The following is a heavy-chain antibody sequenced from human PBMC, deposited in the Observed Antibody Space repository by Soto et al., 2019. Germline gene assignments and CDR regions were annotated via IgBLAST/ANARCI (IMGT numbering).Heavy chain of an antibody. CDR1: GGTFSSYA. CDR3: ARATGPRAYDFNTGWYYFDY. D-gene: IGHD6-19*01. J-gene: IGHJ4*02. Sequence: QVQLVQSGAEVKKPGSSVKVSCKASGGTFSSYAISWVRQAPGQGLEWMGGIIPIFGTANYAQKFQGRVTITADESTSTAYMELSSLRSEDTAVYYCARATGPRAYDFNTGWYYFDYWGQGTLVTVSS. CDR2: IIPIFGTA. V-gene: IGHV1-69*01.